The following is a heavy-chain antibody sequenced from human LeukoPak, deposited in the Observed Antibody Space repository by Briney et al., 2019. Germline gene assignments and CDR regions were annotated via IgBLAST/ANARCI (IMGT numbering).Heavy chain of an antibody. Sequence: PSETLSLTCTVSGGSISSYYWSWIRQPPGKGLEWIGYIYYSGSTNYNPSLKSRVTISVDTSKNQFSLKLSSVTAADTAMHYCARGGGEKYSSSPLDYWGQGTLVTVSS. CDR2: IYYSGST. CDR1: GGSISSYY. D-gene: IGHD6-6*01. V-gene: IGHV4-59*01. J-gene: IGHJ4*02. CDR3: ARGGGEKYSSSPLDY.